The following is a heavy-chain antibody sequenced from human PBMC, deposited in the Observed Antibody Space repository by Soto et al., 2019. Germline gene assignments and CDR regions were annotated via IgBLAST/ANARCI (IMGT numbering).Heavy chain of an antibody. V-gene: IGHV4-31*11. D-gene: IGHD3-10*01. J-gene: IGHJ4*02. Sequence: SETLSLTCAVSGGSIISASYSWNWIRQSPGRGLEWIGHIYYSGNSYYNLSLGSRLLISVDTSKNQFSLKLSSVTAADTAVYYCARTVGSGSPDFDYWGQGILVTVSS. CDR1: GGSIISASYS. CDR3: ARTVGSGSPDFDY. CDR2: IYYSGNS.